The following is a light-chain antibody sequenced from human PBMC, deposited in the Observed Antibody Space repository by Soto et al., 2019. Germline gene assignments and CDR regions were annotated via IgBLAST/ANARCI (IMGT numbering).Light chain of an antibody. CDR3: QQYNNYWT. CDR1: QSLLHSNGYNY. Sequence: DIVMTQSPLSLPVTPGEPASISCRSSQSLLHSNGYNYLDWYLQKPGKAPKLLIYDASSLESGVPSRFSGSGSATEFTLTISSLQPDDFATYYCQQYNNYWTFGQGTKVDIK. J-gene: IGKJ1*01. V-gene: IGKV2-28*01. CDR2: DAS.